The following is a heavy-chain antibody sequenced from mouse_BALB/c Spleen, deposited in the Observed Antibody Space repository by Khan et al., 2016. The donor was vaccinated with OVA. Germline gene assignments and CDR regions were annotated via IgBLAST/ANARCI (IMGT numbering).Heavy chain of an antibody. CDR1: GYSITSDYA. J-gene: IGHJ2*01. CDR3: ARSVTITTVVATDFDY. CDR2: ISYSGRT. V-gene: IGHV3-2*02. Sequence: EVKLEESGPGLVKPSQSLSLTCTVTGYSITSDYAWNWLRQFPGNQLEWMGFISYSGRTSSNPSLKSRISITRDTSKNQFFLQLNSVTTEDTATYYCARSVTITTVVATDFDYWGQGTTLTVSS. D-gene: IGHD1-1*01.